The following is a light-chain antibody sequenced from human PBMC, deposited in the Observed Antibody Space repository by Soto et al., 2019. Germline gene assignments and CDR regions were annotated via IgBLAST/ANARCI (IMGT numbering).Light chain of an antibody. CDR1: ETSSDY. CDR2: SAS. J-gene: IGKJ4*01. V-gene: IGKV1-39*01. CDR3: QQTFRNLPG. Sequence: IQMTKSPASLSASVGDRVTITCRSSETSSDYLNWYRHKPGEAPKVLISSASTLRGGVPSRFSGTGSGTDFTLTISGLQPEDVATYYCQQTFRNLPGFGGGTKLDIK.